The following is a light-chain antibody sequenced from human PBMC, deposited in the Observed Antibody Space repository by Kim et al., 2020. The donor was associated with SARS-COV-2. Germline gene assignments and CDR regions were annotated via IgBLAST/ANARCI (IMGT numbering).Light chain of an antibody. CDR1: QSVSSN. CDR3: QQYNNWPYT. J-gene: IGKJ2*01. V-gene: IGKV3-15*01. Sequence: SGAPGERATLSCRASQSVSSNLAWYQQKPGQAPRLLIYGASTRATGIPSRFSCSGSGTEFTLTISSLQSEDFAVYSCQQYNNWPYTFGQGTKLEI. CDR2: GAS.